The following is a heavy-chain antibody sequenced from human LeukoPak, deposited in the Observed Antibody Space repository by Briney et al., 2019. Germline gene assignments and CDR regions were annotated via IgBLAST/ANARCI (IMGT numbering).Heavy chain of an antibody. Sequence: SGTLSLTCAVSGGSISGSNWWSWVRQAPGKGLEWIGEIYHSGSTNYNPSLKSRVTISVDKSKNQLSLKLSSVAAADTAVYYCARLIAARHPLGFDPWGQGTLVTVSS. J-gene: IGHJ5*02. CDR3: ARLIAARHPLGFDP. V-gene: IGHV4-4*02. CDR1: GGSISGSNW. D-gene: IGHD6-6*01. CDR2: IYHSGST.